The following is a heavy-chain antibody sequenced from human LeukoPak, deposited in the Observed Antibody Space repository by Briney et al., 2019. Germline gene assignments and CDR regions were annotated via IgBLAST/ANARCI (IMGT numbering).Heavy chain of an antibody. Sequence: ASVKVSCKASGYTFTGYYMHWVRQAPGQGLEWMGWINPNSGGTNYAQKFQGRVTMTRDTSISTAYMELSRLRSDDTAVYYCARGSGSGSYYKPNNWFDPWGQGTLVTVSS. CDR3: ARGSGSGSYYKPNNWFDP. D-gene: IGHD3-10*01. CDR2: INPNSGGT. CDR1: GYTFTGYY. J-gene: IGHJ5*02. V-gene: IGHV1-2*02.